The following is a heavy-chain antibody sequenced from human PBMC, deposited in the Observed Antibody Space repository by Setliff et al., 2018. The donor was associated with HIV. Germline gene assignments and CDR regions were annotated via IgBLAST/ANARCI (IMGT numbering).Heavy chain of an antibody. CDR2: INSDGSST. CDR3: ARGKIVVVPAAMRPFDY. V-gene: IGHV3-74*01. J-gene: IGHJ4*02. Sequence: GESLKISCAASGFTFSSHWMHWVRQAPGKGLVWVSRINSDGSSTSYADSVKGRFTISRDNAKNTLYLQMNSLRAEDTAVYYCARGKIVVVPAAMRPFDYWGQGTLVTVSS. CDR1: GFTFSSHW. D-gene: IGHD2-2*01.